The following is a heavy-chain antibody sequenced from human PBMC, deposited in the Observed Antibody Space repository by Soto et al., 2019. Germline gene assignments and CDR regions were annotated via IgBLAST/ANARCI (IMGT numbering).Heavy chain of an antibody. Sequence: EVQLVGSGGGLVKPGGSLRLSCAASGFTFSRYTMNWVRQAPGKGLEWVSSITSSSAYIYYADSVKGRFTISRDNAKNSLYLQMNSLRGEDTAVYYCARGRSTNSAFDIWGQGTMVTVSS. D-gene: IGHD2-2*01. CDR1: GFTFSRYT. V-gene: IGHV3-21*01. CDR3: ARGRSTNSAFDI. CDR2: ITSSSAYI. J-gene: IGHJ3*02.